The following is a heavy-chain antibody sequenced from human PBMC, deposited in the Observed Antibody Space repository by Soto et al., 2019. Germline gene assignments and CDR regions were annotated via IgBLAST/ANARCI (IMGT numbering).Heavy chain of an antibody. CDR3: AREKHCSSTRCSWFDP. CDR1: GGSISSGDYY. J-gene: IGHJ5*02. V-gene: IGHV4-31*03. CDR2: IYYSGST. D-gene: IGHD2-2*01. Sequence: SETLSLTCTVSGGSISSGDYYWSWIRQHPGKGLEWIGYIYYSGSTYYNPSLKSRLTISIDTSKNQFSLKLSSVTAADTAVYYCAREKHCSSTRCSWFDPWGQGTLVTVSS.